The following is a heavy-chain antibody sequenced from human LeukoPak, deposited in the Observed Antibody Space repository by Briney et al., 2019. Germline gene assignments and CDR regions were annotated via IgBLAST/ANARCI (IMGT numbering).Heavy chain of an antibody. CDR2: ISGSGDST. D-gene: IGHD6-19*01. Sequence: GGSLRLSCAASGFRFSSYGMSWVRQAPGKGLDWVSTISGSGDSTYYADSVKGQFTISRDNSKNTVYLQMNSLRAEDTAVYYCAKDPRFAIAVAGTSADYWGQGTLVTVSS. J-gene: IGHJ4*02. CDR3: AKDPRFAIAVAGTSADY. CDR1: GFRFSSYG. V-gene: IGHV3-23*01.